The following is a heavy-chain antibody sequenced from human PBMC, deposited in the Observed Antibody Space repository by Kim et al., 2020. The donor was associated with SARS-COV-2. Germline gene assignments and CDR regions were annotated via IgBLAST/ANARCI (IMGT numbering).Heavy chain of an antibody. V-gene: IGHV4-39*01. Sequence: SETLSLTCTVSGGSISSSSYYCGWIRQPPGKGLEWIGSIYYSGSTYYNPSLKSRVTISVDTSKNQFSLKLSSVTAADTAVYYCARRYSSTLDYWGQGTLVTVSS. CDR2: IYYSGST. CDR3: ARRYSSTLDY. J-gene: IGHJ4*02. D-gene: IGHD6-13*01. CDR1: GGSISSSSYY.